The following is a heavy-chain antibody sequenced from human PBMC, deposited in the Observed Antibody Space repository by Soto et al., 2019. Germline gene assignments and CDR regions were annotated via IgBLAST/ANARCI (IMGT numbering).Heavy chain of an antibody. CDR2: IYSGGST. J-gene: IGHJ4*02. CDR3: VRVFDTYYFDL. Sequence: PGGSLRLSCAASGFTVSSNYMSWVRQAPGKGLEWVSVIYSGGSTYYADSVKGRFIISRDDSKNTLFLQMNSLRAEDTAVYYCVRVFDTYYFDLWGQGNMVTVSS. D-gene: IGHD3-9*01. CDR1: GFTVSSNY. V-gene: IGHV3-66*01.